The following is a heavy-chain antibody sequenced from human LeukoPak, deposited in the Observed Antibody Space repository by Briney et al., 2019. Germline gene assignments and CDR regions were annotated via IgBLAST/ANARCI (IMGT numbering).Heavy chain of an antibody. CDR1: GGSISSYY. CDR3: ARAVCSGSFQTYYYYMDV. D-gene: IGHD3-10*02. V-gene: IGHV4-4*07. J-gene: IGHJ6*03. Sequence: PSETLSLTCTVSGGSISSYYWSWIRQPAGKGLEWIGRIYTSGSTNYNPSLKSRVTMSVDTSKNQFSLKLSSVTAADTAVYYCARAVCSGSFQTYYYYMDVWGKGTTVTISS. CDR2: IYTSGST.